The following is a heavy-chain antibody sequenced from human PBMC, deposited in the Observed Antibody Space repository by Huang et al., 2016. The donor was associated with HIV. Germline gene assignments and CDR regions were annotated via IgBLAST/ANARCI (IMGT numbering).Heavy chain of an antibody. CDR1: GGTFSSYG. CDR3: ARGQRITMVRGVTRAPTGPYYYGMDV. CDR2: IIPTSGPP. J-gene: IGHJ6*02. Sequence: QVQLVQSGAEVKKPGSSVKVSCKASGGTFSSYGISWVRQAPGQGLEWVGGIIPTSGPPKYAQKCRGRVTITADESTSTAYMEVSSLRSEDTAVFYCARGQRITMVRGVTRAPTGPYYYGMDVWGQGTTVTVSS. V-gene: IGHV1-69*01. D-gene: IGHD3-10*01.